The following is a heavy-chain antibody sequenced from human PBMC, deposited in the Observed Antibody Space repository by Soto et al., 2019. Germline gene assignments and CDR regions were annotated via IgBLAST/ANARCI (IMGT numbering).Heavy chain of an antibody. CDR1: GFTFDDYA. J-gene: IGHJ6*02. V-gene: IGHV3-9*01. CDR3: AKDISGRGSFYYYYGMDV. D-gene: IGHD1-26*01. CDR2: ISWNSGSI. Sequence: EVQLVESGGGLVQPGRSLRLSCAASGFTFDDYAMHWVRQAPGKGLEWVSGISWNSGSIGYADSVKARFTISRDNAKKSLYLQMNSLRPEDTAFYYCAKDISGRGSFYYYYGMDVWGQGTTVTVSS.